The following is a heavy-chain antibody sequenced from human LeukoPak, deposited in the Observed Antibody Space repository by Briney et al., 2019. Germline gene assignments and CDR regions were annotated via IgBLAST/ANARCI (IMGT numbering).Heavy chain of an antibody. V-gene: IGHV1-46*01. CDR1: GYTFTSYY. CDR3: ARAPAPGMATIKSGQFDY. Sequence: VKVSFKASGYTFTSYYMHWVRQAPGQGLEWMGIINPSGGSTSYAQKFQGRVTMTRDTSTSTVYMELSSLRSEDTAVYYCARAPAPGMATIKSGQFDYWGQGTLVTVSS. J-gene: IGHJ4*02. CDR2: INPSGGST. D-gene: IGHD5-24*01.